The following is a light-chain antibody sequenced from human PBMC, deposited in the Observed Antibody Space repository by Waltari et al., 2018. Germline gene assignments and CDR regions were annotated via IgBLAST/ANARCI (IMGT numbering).Light chain of an antibody. CDR2: GAS. CDR1: QSVSSN. CDR3: QQYNNWPLT. J-gene: IGKJ4*01. V-gene: IGKV3-15*01. Sequence: EIVMTQSPVTLSVSPGERATLSCRASQSVSSNLAWYQQKPGQAPRLLTYGASTRATGIPARFSGSGSGADFTLTISSLQSEDFAVYYCQQYNNWPLTFGGGTKVEIK.